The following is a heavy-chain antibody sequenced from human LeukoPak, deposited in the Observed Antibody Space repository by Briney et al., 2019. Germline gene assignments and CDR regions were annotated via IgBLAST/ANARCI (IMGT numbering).Heavy chain of an antibody. D-gene: IGHD1-26*01. J-gene: IGHJ4*02. Sequence: GGSLRLSCAASGFTFSSFWMNWVRQAPGKGLEWVANIKQDGSERNYVDSVKGRSTISRDNAKNSLFLQMNSLRVEDTAVYYCAKGTSGGTGDYWGQGTLVTVSS. CDR2: IKQDGSER. CDR1: GFTFSSFW. V-gene: IGHV3-7*03. CDR3: AKGTSGGTGDY.